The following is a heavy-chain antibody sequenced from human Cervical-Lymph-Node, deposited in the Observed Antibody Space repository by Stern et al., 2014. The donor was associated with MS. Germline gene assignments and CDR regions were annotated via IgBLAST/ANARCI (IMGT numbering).Heavy chain of an antibody. J-gene: IGHJ4*02. V-gene: IGHV1-18*01. CDR2: ISAYDGDT. Sequence: VQLVESGAEVKKPGASVKVSCKASGYIFSAYGINWVRQAPGQGLEWMGWISAYDGDTNFTQNFQDRVTMTTDTSTNTVYMELRSLTSDDTAVYYCARGYSYGYGIDYWGRGSLITVSS. CDR1: GYIFSAYG. CDR3: ARGYSYGYGIDY. D-gene: IGHD3-10*01.